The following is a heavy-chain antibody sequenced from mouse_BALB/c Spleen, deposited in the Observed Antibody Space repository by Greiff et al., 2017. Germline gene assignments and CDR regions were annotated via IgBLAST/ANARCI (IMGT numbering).Heavy chain of an antibody. CDR3: ARDRGAWKDWYIDV. V-gene: IGHV5-6-3*01. D-gene: IGHD3-3*01. Sequence: EVKLVESGGGLVQPGGSLTLSCAASGFTFSSYGMSWVRQTPDKRLELVATINSNGGSTYYPASVKGRFTISRDNAKNTPYLQMSSLKSEDTAMYDCARDRGAWKDWYIDVWGAGTTVTVSS. J-gene: IGHJ1*01. CDR2: INSNGGST. CDR1: GFTFSSYG.